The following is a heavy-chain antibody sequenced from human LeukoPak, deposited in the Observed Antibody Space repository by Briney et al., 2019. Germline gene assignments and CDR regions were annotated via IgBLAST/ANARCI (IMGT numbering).Heavy chain of an antibody. J-gene: IGHJ4*02. Sequence: GGSLRLSCAASGFTFDDYAMHWVRQAPGKGLEWVSLISGDGSITYYADSVKGRFTISRDDSKNSLYLQMNSLRTEDTALYYCAKAASSNWNHDYWGQGTLVTVSS. CDR1: GFTFDDYA. V-gene: IGHV3-43*02. CDR3: AKAASSNWNHDY. D-gene: IGHD1-1*01. CDR2: ISGDGSIT.